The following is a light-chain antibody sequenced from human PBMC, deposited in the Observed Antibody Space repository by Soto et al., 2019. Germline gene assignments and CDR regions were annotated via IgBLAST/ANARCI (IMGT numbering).Light chain of an antibody. J-gene: IGKJ5*01. CDR1: QSVSTY. CDR2: DAS. CDR3: QQRSNWIT. Sequence: EIVLTQSPGTLSLSPGERSTLSGRASQSVSTYLAWYQQKPGQAPRLLIYDASNRATGIPARFSGSGSGTDFTLTISSLEPEDFAVYYCQQRSNWITFGQGTRLEI. V-gene: IGKV3-11*01.